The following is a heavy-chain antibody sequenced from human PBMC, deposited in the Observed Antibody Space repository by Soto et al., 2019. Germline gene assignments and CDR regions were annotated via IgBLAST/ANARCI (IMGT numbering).Heavy chain of an antibody. D-gene: IGHD2-15*01. CDR3: AREYCSGGSCYSTFDY. V-gene: IGHV1-69*01. J-gene: IGHJ4*02. CDR2: IIPIFGTA. Sequence: QVQLVQSGAEVKKPGSSVKVSCKASGGTFSSYAISWVRQAPGQGLEWMGGIIPIFGTANYAQKFQCRVTITADESTSTAYMELRSLRSEDTAVYYCAREYCSGGSCYSTFDYWGQGTLVTVSS. CDR1: GGTFSSYA.